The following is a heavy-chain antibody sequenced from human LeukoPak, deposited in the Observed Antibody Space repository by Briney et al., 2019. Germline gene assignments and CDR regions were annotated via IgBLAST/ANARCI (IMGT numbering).Heavy chain of an antibody. CDR3: ARDYGVGSTAFDYF. Sequence: SVKVSCKTSGYTFIDYYIHWVRQAPGQGLEWMGGIIPVFNSPNYAQKFLGRLTITADESTRTAYMELSSLRSEDTAVYYCARDYGVGSTAFDYFWGQGTLVTVSS. CDR1: GYTFIDYY. V-gene: IGHV1-69*13. D-gene: IGHD1-26*01. CDR2: IIPVFNSP. J-gene: IGHJ4*02.